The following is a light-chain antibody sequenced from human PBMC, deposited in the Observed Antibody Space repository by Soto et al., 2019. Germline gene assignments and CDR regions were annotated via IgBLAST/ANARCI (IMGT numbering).Light chain of an antibody. CDR2: EVS. V-gene: IGLV2-8*01. CDR1: SSDVGGYNY. CDR3: SSYEGSNVV. Sequence: QSVLTQPPSASGSPGQSVTISCTGTSSDVGGYNYVSWYQQHPGKAPKLMIYEVSKRPSGVPDRFSGSKSGNTASLTVSGLQAEDEADYYCSSYEGSNVVFGGGTKGTVL. J-gene: IGLJ2*01.